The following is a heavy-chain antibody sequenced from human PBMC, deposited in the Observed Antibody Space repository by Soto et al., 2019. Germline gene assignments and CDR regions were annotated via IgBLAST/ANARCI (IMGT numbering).Heavy chain of an antibody. V-gene: IGHV3-49*03. J-gene: IGHJ4*02. CDR2: IRSKAYGGTT. Sequence: GGSLRLSCTASGFTFGDYAMSWFRQAPGKGLEWVGFIRSKAYGGTTEYAASVKGRFTISRDDSKSIAYLQMNSLKTEDTAVYYWTREVAVQVEFDDWGQGTLVTVSS. CDR1: GFTFGDYA. D-gene: IGHD1-1*01. CDR3: TREVAVQVEFDD.